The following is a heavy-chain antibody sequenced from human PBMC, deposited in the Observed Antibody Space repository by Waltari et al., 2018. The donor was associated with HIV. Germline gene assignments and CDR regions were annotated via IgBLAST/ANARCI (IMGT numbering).Heavy chain of an antibody. Sequence: QLQLQESGPGLVKPSETLYLTCTVSGGSISSSSYSWGWIRPPPGKGLEWIGSIYYSGSTYYNPSLKRRVTISVDTSKNQFSLKLSSVTAADTAVYYCASSLGPARRIEAFDIWGQGTMVTVSS. CDR3: ASSLGPARRIEAFDI. V-gene: IGHV4-39*01. CDR1: GGSISSSSYS. CDR2: IYYSGST. J-gene: IGHJ3*02.